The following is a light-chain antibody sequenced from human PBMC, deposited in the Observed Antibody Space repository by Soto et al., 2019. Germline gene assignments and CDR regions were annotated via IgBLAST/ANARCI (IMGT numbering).Light chain of an antibody. J-gene: IGKJ1*01. CDR3: QQNYITPWT. CDR1: QSISSY. V-gene: IGKV1-39*01. CDR2: GAS. Sequence: DIQMTQSPSSLSASVGDRVTITCRASQSISSYLNWYQQKPGKAPKLLIYGASSLQSGDPSRFSGSGSGKAFTLTISSLRPEDFATYYCQQNYITPWTFGQGTKVEIK.